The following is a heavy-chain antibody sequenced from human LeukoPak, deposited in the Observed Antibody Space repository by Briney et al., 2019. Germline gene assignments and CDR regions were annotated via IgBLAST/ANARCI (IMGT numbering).Heavy chain of an antibody. D-gene: IGHD3-3*01. CDR2: IYYSGST. V-gene: IGHV4-59*01. CDR3: ARAPQYYDFWSGYYTSWFDP. CDR1: GGSISSYY. Sequence: SETLSLTCTVSGGSISSYYWSWIRQPPGKGLEWIGYIYYSGSTNYNPSLKSRVTISVDTSKNQFSLKLSSVTAADTAVYYCARAPQYYDFWSGYYTSWFDPWGQGTLVTVSS. J-gene: IGHJ5*02.